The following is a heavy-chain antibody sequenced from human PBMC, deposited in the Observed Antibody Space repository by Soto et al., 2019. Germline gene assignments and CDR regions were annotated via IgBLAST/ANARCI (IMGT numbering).Heavy chain of an antibody. CDR3: AKHDYGDYVGRYYYYYYMDV. J-gene: IGHJ6*03. Sequence: ASETLSLTCTVSGGSISSYYWSWIRQPPGKGLEWIGYIYYSGSTNYNPSLKSRVTISVDTSKNQFSLKLSSVTAADTAVYYCAKHDYGDYVGRYYYYYYMDVWGKGTTVTVSS. CDR2: IYYSGST. CDR1: GGSISSYY. V-gene: IGHV4-59*01. D-gene: IGHD4-17*01.